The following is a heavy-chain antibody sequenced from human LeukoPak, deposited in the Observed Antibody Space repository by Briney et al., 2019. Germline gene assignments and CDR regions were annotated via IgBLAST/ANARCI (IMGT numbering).Heavy chain of an antibody. V-gene: IGHV4-59*08. J-gene: IGHJ4*02. D-gene: IGHD3-22*01. CDR2: IYNREST. CDR3: ARHYDTSGYWYYFDY. CDR1: GGSISSYY. Sequence: PSETLSLTCTVSGGSISSYYWSWIRQPPGKGLEWIGYIYNRESTNYNPSLKSRVTISVDTSKNQFSLKLSSVTAADTAVYYCARHYDTSGYWYYFDYWGQGTLVTVSS.